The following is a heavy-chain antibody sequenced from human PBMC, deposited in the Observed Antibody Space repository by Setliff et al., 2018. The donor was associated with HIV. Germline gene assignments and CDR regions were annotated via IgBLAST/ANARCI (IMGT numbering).Heavy chain of an antibody. CDR2: ISPYNGHT. CDR1: GYTFKTYG. CDR3: ARLGSGWSDSYYYAMDV. Sequence: ASVKVSCKASGYTFKTYGISWVRQTPGHGLEWMGWISPYNGHTNYAQNFQGRVTMTIDTSTSRAYMELKSLTSDDTAAYFCARLGSGWSDSYYYAMDVWGQGTTVTVSS. V-gene: IGHV1-18*01. D-gene: IGHD6-19*01. J-gene: IGHJ6*02.